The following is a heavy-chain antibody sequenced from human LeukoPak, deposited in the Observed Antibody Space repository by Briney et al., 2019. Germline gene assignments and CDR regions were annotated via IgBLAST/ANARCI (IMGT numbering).Heavy chain of an antibody. CDR2: INHSGST. D-gene: IGHD3-22*01. V-gene: IGHV4-34*01. Sequence: SETLSLTCAVYGGSFSGYYWSWIRQPPGKGLEWIGEINHSGSTNYNPSLKSRVTISVDTSKNQFSLKLSSVTAADTAVYYCARGGFSGYYYDSSGYYRHWGQGTLVTVS. CDR3: ARGGFSGYYYDSSGYYRH. J-gene: IGHJ1*01. CDR1: GGSFSGYY.